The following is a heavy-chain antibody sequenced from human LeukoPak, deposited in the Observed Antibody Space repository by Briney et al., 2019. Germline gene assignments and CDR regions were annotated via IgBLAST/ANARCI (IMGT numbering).Heavy chain of an antibody. CDR1: GFTFDDYA. Sequence: PGGSLRLSCAASGFTFDDYAMHWVRQAPGKGLEWVSLISWDGGSTYYADSVKGRFTISRDNSKNSLYLQMNSLRAEDTALYYCAKDYHMAATYGMDVWGQGTTVTVSS. D-gene: IGHD1-14*01. J-gene: IGHJ6*02. CDR2: ISWDGGST. CDR3: AKDYHMAATYGMDV. V-gene: IGHV3-43D*03.